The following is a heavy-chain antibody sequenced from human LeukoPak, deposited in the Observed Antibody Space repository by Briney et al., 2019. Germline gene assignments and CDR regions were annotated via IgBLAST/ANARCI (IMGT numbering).Heavy chain of an antibody. D-gene: IGHD4/OR15-4a*01. J-gene: IGHJ4*02. CDR2: IYNTGRT. V-gene: IGHV4-59*08. CDR3: ARQGVLAIDY. CDR1: GGSITNYY. Sequence: PSETLSLTCSVSGGSITNYYWSWIRQSPGKGLEWIGSIYNTGRTNYNPSLQSRVTMSIDTSKNQFSLKLSSVTAADTAVYYCARQGVLAIDYWGQGTLVSVSS.